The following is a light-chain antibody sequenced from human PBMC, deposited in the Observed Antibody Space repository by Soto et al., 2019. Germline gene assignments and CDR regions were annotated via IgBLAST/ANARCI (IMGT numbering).Light chain of an antibody. CDR1: QDISNY. V-gene: IGKV1-5*01. CDR3: QQYRV. J-gene: IGKJ4*01. Sequence: DIQMTQSPSTLSASVGGRVTITCQASQDISNYLNWYQQKPGKAPKLLIYDASILESGVPSRFSGSGSGTEFTLTINSLQPDDFATYYCQQYRVFGGGTKVDIK. CDR2: DAS.